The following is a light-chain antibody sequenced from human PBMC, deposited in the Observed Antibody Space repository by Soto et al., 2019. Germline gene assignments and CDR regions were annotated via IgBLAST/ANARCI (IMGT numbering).Light chain of an antibody. CDR2: DAS. CDR1: QSVSIY. Sequence: EIVLTQSPATLSLSPGERATLSCRASQSVSIYLAWYQQKPGQAPRLLIYDASSRAPGIPTRFSGSGSGTDFTLTISSLEPEDFAVYYCQQRSNWPWTFGQGTKV. V-gene: IGKV3-11*01. J-gene: IGKJ1*01. CDR3: QQRSNWPWT.